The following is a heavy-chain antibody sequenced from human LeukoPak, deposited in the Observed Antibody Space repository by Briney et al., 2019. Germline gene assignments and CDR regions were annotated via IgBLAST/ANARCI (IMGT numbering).Heavy chain of an antibody. J-gene: IGHJ4*02. V-gene: IGHV3-23*01. D-gene: IGHD4-17*01. CDR3: ARGDYHSKFDY. CDR1: GFTFSSYA. Sequence: GGSLRLSCAASGFTFSSYAMTWVRQAPGKGLEWVSVISASGGATYYADSVKGRFTVSRDNSKNTLYLQMNSLRAEDTAVYYCARGDYHSKFDYWGQGTLVTVSS. CDR2: ISASGGAT.